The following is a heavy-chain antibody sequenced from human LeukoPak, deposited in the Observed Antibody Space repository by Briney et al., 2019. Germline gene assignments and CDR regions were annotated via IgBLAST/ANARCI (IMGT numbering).Heavy chain of an antibody. CDR1: GGSISSYY. Sequence: SETLSLTCTVSGGSISSYYWSWIRQPPGKGLEWIGYIYYSGSTNYNPSLKSRVTISVDTSKNQFSLKLSSVTAADTAVYYCARVVTANEHFDYWGQGTLVTVSS. CDR2: IYYSGST. CDR3: ARVVTANEHFDY. D-gene: IGHD4-23*01. V-gene: IGHV4-59*12. J-gene: IGHJ4*02.